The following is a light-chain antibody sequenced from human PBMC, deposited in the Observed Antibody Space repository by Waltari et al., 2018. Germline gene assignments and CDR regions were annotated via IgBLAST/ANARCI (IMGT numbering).Light chain of an antibody. Sequence: DTQLTQSPSSLPAFVADRVTIPSWASQFISHYLAWYQQRPGQDPRLLIYEASTWQSGVPSRFSGSGSGTDFTLTISSLQPEDVATYYCQKYTSAPRTFGPGTKIEIK. CDR2: EAS. V-gene: IGKV1-27*01. J-gene: IGKJ3*01. CDR1: QFISHY. CDR3: QKYTSAPRT.